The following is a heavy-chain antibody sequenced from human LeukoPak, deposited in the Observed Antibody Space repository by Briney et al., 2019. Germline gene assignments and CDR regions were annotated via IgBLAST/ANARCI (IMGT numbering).Heavy chain of an antibody. CDR3: AKAQFTVTTECFDY. D-gene: IGHD4-11*01. Sequence: PSGGSLRLSCAASGFTFSSYAMSWVRQAPGKGLEWVSAISGSGGSTYYADSVKGRFTISRDNSKNTLYLQMNSLRAEDTAVYYCAKAQFTVTTECFDYWGQGTLVTVSS. J-gene: IGHJ4*02. CDR2: ISGSGGST. V-gene: IGHV3-23*01. CDR1: GFTFSSYA.